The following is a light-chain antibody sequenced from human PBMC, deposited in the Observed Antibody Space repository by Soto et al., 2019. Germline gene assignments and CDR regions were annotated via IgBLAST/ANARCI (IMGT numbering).Light chain of an antibody. V-gene: IGKV3-20*01. CDR3: QQYGSSPWT. CDR2: GAS. CDR1: QSVSNNY. Sequence: ESVLTQSPGTLSLSPGERDTLSCRASQSVSNNYLAWYQQKPGQAPRLLIYGASNRATGIPDRFSGSGSGTDFTLTISRLEPEDFAVYYCQQYGSSPWTFGQGTKVDIK. J-gene: IGKJ1*01.